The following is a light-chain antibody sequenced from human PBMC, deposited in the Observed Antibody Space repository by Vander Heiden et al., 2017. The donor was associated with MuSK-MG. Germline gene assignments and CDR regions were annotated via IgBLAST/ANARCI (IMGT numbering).Light chain of an antibody. CDR1: QSISSY. V-gene: IGKV1-39*01. Sequence: MQTTHSPSLLSAPVGDRVSITCLASQSISSYLDWYQQKPGKAPKLLIYAASSLQSGVPSRFSGSGSGTDFTLTISRLQPEDFATYYCQQCDTAPLTFGAGTRVEIK. CDR3: QQCDTAPLT. J-gene: IGKJ4*01. CDR2: AAS.